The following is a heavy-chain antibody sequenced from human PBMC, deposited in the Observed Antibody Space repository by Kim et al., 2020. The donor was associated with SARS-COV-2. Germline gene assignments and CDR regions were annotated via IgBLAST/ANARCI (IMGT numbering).Heavy chain of an antibody. CDR3: ARDTPPWGYDILTGYKHYYYYGMDV. J-gene: IGHJ6*02. CDR2: IYSGGST. CDR1: GFTVSSNY. Sequence: GGSLRLSCAASGFTVSSNYMSWVRQAPGKGLEWVSVIYSGGSTYYADSVKGRFTISRHNSKNTLYLQMNSLRAEDTAVYYCARDTPPWGYDILTGYKHYYYYGMDVWGQGTTVTVSS. D-gene: IGHD3-9*01. V-gene: IGHV3-53*04.